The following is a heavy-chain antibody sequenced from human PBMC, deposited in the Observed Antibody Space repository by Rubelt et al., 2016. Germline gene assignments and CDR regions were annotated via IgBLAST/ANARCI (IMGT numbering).Heavy chain of an antibody. CDR2: IDWDDDK. Sequence: QVTLRESGPALVKPTQTLTLTCTFSGFSLSTSGMCVSWIRQPPGKALEWLARIDWDDDKYYSQSLKTRLTISKDTSKNQVVLTMTNMDPVDTATYYCARILLPDYYDSSGGMDVWGQGTTVTVSS. V-gene: IGHV2-70*15. CDR3: ARILLPDYYDSSGGMDV. J-gene: IGHJ6*02. D-gene: IGHD3-22*01. CDR1: GFSLSTSGMC.